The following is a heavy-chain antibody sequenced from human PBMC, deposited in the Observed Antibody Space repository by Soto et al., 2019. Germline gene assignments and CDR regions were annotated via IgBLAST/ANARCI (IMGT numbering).Heavy chain of an antibody. CDR1: GCTFNKYG. CDR2: ISAFYDYT. D-gene: IGHD6-13*01. Sequence: ASVKVPRKASGCTFNKYGFNWVRQAPGQGREWMGRISAFYDYTNLAQKFQGRITLTTDASTNTAYMELQILRSDDTAMYYCARGRGVVIPAGTPDAFDVWGQGTMVTVSS. V-gene: IGHV1-18*01. CDR3: ARGRGVVIPAGTPDAFDV. J-gene: IGHJ3*01.